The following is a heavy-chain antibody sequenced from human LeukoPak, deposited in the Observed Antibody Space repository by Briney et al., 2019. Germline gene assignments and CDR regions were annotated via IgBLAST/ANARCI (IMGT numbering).Heavy chain of an antibody. Sequence: GGSLRLSCAASGFAVSTNYMSWVRQAPGKGLEWVSVIYSGGTTYYADSVKGRFTISRDNSKNTLYLQMSSLRAEDTAVYYCASGLRAVWIQLSGPDYWGQGTLVTVSS. CDR2: IYSGGTT. D-gene: IGHD5-18*01. J-gene: IGHJ4*02. CDR3: ASGLRAVWIQLSGPDY. V-gene: IGHV3-53*01. CDR1: GFAVSTNY.